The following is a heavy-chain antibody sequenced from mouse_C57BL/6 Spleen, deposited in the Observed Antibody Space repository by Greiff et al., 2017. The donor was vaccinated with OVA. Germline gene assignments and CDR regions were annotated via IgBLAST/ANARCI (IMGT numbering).Heavy chain of an antibody. V-gene: IGHV1-61*01. CDR2: IYPSDSET. CDR3: ARRGDGPWYFDV. CDR1: GYTFTSYW. D-gene: IGHD2-3*01. Sequence: QVQLQQPGAELVRPGSSVKLSCKASGYTFTSYWMDWVKQRPGQGLEWIGNIYPSDSETHYNQKFKDKATLTVDKSSSTAYMQLSSLTSEDSAVYYCARRGDGPWYFDVWGTGTTVTVSS. J-gene: IGHJ1*03.